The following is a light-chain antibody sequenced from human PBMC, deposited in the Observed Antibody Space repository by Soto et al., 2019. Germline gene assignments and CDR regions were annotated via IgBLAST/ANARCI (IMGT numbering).Light chain of an antibody. V-gene: IGKV2-28*01. CDR1: QSLLHSNGYNY. J-gene: IGKJ3*01. Sequence: DLVMTQSPLSLPVTPGEPASISCRSSQSLLHSNGYNYLDWYLQKPGQSPQLLIYLGSNRASGVPDRFGGSGSGTDFTLKISRVEAEDVGVYYCMQALQTPRTFGPGTKVDIK. CDR2: LGS. CDR3: MQALQTPRT.